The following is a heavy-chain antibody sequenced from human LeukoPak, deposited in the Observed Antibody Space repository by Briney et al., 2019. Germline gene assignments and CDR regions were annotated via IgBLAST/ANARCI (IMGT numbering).Heavy chain of an antibody. CDR3: ARDRSIVGATPYFDY. D-gene: IGHD1-26*01. J-gene: IGHJ4*02. CDR1: GYTFTVYY. Sequence: ASVKVSCKASGYTFTVYYMHWVRQAPGQGLEWMGVINPDGGRTTYAQKFQGRVTMTRDTSTRTVYMDLSSLRSEDTAVYYCARDRSIVGATPYFDYWGQGTLVTVSS. CDR2: INPDGGRT. V-gene: IGHV1-46*01.